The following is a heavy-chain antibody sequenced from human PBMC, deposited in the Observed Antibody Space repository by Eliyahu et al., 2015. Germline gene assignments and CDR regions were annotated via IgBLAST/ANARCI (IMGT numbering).Heavy chain of an antibody. J-gene: IGHJ4*02. V-gene: IGHV4-34*01. CDR1: GGSLLSGYY. Sequence: QVQLQQWGAGLLKPSETPSLTCAVYGGSLLSGYYWSWMRQTPGKGLEWIGEINHSGDTNYNPSLKSRVTISVDTSKNQFSLRMTSVTGADTAVYYCAKVFGAAAADYWGQGTLVTVSS. CDR2: INHSGDT. D-gene: IGHD6-13*01. CDR3: AKVFGAAAADY.